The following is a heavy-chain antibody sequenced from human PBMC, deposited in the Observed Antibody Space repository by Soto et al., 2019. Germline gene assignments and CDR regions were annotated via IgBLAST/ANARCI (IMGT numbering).Heavy chain of an antibody. J-gene: IGHJ6*02. V-gene: IGHV1-46*01. CDR1: GYTFTSYY. Sequence: ASVKFSCKASGYTFTSYYMHWVRQAPGQGLEWMGIINPSGGSTSYAQKFQGRVTMTRDTSTSTVYMELSSLRSEDTAVYYCARQLFNYDILTGYYYYGMDVWGQGTTVTVSS. D-gene: IGHD3-9*01. CDR2: INPSGGST. CDR3: ARQLFNYDILTGYYYYGMDV.